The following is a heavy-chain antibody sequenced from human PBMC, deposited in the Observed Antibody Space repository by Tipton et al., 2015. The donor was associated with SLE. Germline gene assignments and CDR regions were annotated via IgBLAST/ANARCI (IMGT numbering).Heavy chain of an antibody. V-gene: IGHV4-38-2*02. Sequence: LRLSCTVSGGSISSYYWGWIRQPPGKGLEWIGSIYHSGSTYYNPSLKSRVTISVDASKNQFSLKLSSVTAADTAVYYCARVGILEWLLFDYWGQGTLVTVSS. CDR1: GGSISSYY. D-gene: IGHD3-3*01. CDR3: ARVGILEWLLFDY. J-gene: IGHJ4*02. CDR2: IYHSGST.